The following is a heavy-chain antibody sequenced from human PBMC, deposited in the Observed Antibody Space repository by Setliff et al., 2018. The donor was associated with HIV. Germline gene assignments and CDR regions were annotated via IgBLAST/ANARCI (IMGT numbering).Heavy chain of an antibody. CDR2: VYSSGNT. Sequence: SETLSLTCTVSGDSINSGTYYWNWLRQPAGKGLEWIGRVYSSGNTYYNPSLKSRAAISLNTSKNQFSLRLRSVTAADTAIYYCATTTARAGPFDYWGLGTLVTVSS. CDR3: ATTTARAGPFDY. J-gene: IGHJ4*02. CDR1: GDSINSGTYY. V-gene: IGHV4-61*02. D-gene: IGHD1-1*01.